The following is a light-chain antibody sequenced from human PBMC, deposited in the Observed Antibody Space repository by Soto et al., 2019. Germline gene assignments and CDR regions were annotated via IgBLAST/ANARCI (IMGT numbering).Light chain of an antibody. CDR1: QSVSSN. Sequence: ETVMTQSPATLSVSPGERPTLSCRASQSVSSNLAWYQQKPGQAPRLLIYDASTRATGIPARFSGSGSGTVFTLTISSLQSEDFAVYYCHQYNTWPLTFGPGTKVDIK. J-gene: IGKJ3*01. CDR3: HQYNTWPLT. CDR2: DAS. V-gene: IGKV3-15*01.